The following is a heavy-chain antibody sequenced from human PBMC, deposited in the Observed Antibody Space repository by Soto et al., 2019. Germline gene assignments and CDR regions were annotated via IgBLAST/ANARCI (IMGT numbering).Heavy chain of an antibody. J-gene: IGHJ6*02. V-gene: IGHV1-69*01. CDR1: GGTFSSYA. Sequence: QVQLVQSGAEVKKPGSSVKVSCKASGGTFSSYAISWVRQAPGQGLEWMGGIIPIFGTANYAQKFQGRVTITAHESTSTAYMELSSLRSEDTAVYYCAVALYCSGGSCYRNYYYYGMDVWGQGTTVTVSS. CDR3: AVALYCSGGSCYRNYYYYGMDV. CDR2: IIPIFGTA. D-gene: IGHD2-15*01.